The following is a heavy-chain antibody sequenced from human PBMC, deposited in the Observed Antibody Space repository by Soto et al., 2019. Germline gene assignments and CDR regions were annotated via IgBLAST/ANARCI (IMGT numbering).Heavy chain of an antibody. V-gene: IGHV3-33*01. J-gene: IGHJ6*02. CDR2: IWYDGSNK. CDR1: GFTFGGHA. Sequence: QVQVVESGGGVVQPGRSLRLSCTVSGFTFGGHAMHWVRQAPGKGLEWVAQIWYDGSNKYYADSVKGRFTISRDNSKNILYVQMDSLRVDDTAVYYCARDGQSLAPYALDVWGQGTSVTVSS. CDR3: ARDGQSLAPYALDV. D-gene: IGHD6-19*01.